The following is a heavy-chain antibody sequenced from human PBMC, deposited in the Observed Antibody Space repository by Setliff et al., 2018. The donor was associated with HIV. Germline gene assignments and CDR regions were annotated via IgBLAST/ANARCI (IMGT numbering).Heavy chain of an antibody. CDR3: ASVTMVRLIGVYHMDV. J-gene: IGHJ6*03. D-gene: IGHD3-10*01. CDR1: GGSINGSSW. V-gene: IGHV4-4*02. Sequence: PSETLSLTCDVSGGSINGSSWWSWVRQPPGKGLEWIGEIYHTGSTIYNPSLKSRVTISVDKSNNRFSLKMNYVTAADAAVYYCASVTMVRLIGVYHMDVWGKGTPVTVSS. CDR2: IYHTGST.